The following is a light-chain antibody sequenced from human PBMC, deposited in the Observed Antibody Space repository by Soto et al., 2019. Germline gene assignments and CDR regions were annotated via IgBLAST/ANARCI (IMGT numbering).Light chain of an antibody. J-gene: IGLJ3*02. V-gene: IGLV2-14*01. CDR3: TSYTSSSTWV. CDR2: DVS. CDR1: SSDVGGYNY. Sequence: QSALTQPASVSGSPGQSITISCTGTSSDVGGYNYVSWYQQYPGKAPKFMIYDVSSRPSGVSNRFSGSKSGNTASLTISGLQAEDEADYYCTSYTSSSTWVFGGGTKVTV.